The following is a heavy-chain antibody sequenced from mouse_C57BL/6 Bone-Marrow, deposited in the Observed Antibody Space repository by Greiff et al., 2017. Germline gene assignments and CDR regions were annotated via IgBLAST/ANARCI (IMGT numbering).Heavy chain of an antibody. CDR1: GFNIKNSY. CDR2: IDPANGTN. Sequence: EVQLQQSVAELVRPGASVKLSCTASGFNIKNSYMHWVKQRPEQGLEWIGGIDPANGTNTYAPKFKGKAIITADTSSNTADLQLSSLTSEDTAIYYCALGYYDYDDADYWGQGTTLTVSS. D-gene: IGHD2-4*01. J-gene: IGHJ2*01. V-gene: IGHV14-3*01. CDR3: ALGYYDYDDADY.